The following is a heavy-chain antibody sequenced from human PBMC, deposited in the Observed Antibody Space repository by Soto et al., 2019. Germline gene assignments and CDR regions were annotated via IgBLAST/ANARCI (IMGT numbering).Heavy chain of an antibody. CDR1: GAPISSGSVY. D-gene: IGHD3-10*01. Sequence: PSATLSLTCNVSGAPISSGSVYWSWIRQHPGKGPDWIGYIYNSGTTFYNPSLGSRVTMSLDAAKNHFYLELRSVTVADTAVYYCAREPISTPRGVTQVDPWGQGTQVTVSS. CDR2: IYNSGTT. CDR3: AREPISTPRGVTQVDP. V-gene: IGHV4-31*03. J-gene: IGHJ5*02.